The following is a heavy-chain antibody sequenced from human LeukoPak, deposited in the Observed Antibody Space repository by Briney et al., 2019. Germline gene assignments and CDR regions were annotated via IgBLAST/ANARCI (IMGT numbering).Heavy chain of an antibody. D-gene: IGHD3-10*01. CDR2: ISGSGGST. V-gene: IGHV3-23*01. J-gene: IGHJ4*02. CDR3: AKRLWSPDY. CDR1: GFTFSSYW. Sequence: GGSLRLSCAASGFTFSSYWMSWVRQAPGKGLEWVSAISGSGGSTYYADSVKGRFTISRDNFKNTLYVQMNSLRAEDTAVYYCAKRLWSPDYWGQGTLVTVSS.